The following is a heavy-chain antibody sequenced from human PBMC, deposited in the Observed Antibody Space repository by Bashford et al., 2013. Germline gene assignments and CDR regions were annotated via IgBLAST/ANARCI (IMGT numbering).Heavy chain of an antibody. Sequence: SETLSLTCTVSGGSISSYYWSWIRQPPGKGLEWIGYIYYSGSTNYNPSLKSRVTISVDTSKNQFSLKLSSVTAADTAVYYCARHRYDFWSGYCNPFDYWAREPWSPSPQ. CDR2: IYYSGST. D-gene: IGHD3-3*01. CDR3: ARHRYDFWSGYCNPFDY. CDR1: GGSISSYY. V-gene: IGHV4-59*08. J-gene: IGHJ4*02.